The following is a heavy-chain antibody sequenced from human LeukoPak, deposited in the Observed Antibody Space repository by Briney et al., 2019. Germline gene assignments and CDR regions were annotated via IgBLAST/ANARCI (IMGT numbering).Heavy chain of an antibody. CDR1: GGSIRSSYYY. CDR2: IYDSGST. J-gene: IGHJ4*02. Sequence: SETLSLTCTVSGGSIRSSYYYWGWIRQPPGKGLEWIGSIYDSGSTYYNPSLKSRVTISVDTSKNQFSLKLSSVTAADTAVYYCARAPYSSSSARHIDYWGQGTLITVSS. V-gene: IGHV4-39*01. CDR3: ARAPYSSSSARHIDY. D-gene: IGHD6-6*01.